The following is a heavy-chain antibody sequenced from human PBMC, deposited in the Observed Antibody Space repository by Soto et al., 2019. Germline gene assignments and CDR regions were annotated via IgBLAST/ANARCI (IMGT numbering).Heavy chain of an antibody. V-gene: IGHV3-21*01. Sequence: GGSLRLSCAASGFTFSSYSMNWVRQALGKGLEWVSSISSSSSYIYYADSVKGRFTISRDNAKNSLYLQMNSLRAEDTAVYYCASAGYSSSWSRGYFDYWGQGTLVTVSS. J-gene: IGHJ4*02. CDR1: GFTFSSYS. CDR2: ISSSSSYI. D-gene: IGHD6-13*01. CDR3: ASAGYSSSWSRGYFDY.